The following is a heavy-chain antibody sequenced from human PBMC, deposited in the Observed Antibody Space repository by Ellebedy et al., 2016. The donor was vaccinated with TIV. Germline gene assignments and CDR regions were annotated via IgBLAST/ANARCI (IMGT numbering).Heavy chain of an antibody. Sequence: GESLKISCAASGFTFSYYSMHWVRQAPGKGLEWVAVISHDGSNKYHAESVKGRFTISRDDSKNTLYLRMNTLRTEDTALYFCARGSSSRGYFDSWGQGTLVTVSS. CDR2: ISHDGSNK. CDR3: ARGSSSRGYFDS. J-gene: IGHJ4*02. D-gene: IGHD6-13*01. V-gene: IGHV3-30-3*01. CDR1: GFTFSYYS.